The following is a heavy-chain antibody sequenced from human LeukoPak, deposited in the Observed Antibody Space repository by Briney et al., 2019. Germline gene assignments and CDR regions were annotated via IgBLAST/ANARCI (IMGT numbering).Heavy chain of an antibody. CDR2: IYYSGST. Sequence: SETLSLTCTVSGGSISSYYWSWIRQPPGKGLEWIGYIYYSGSTNYNPSLKSRVTISVDTSKNQFSLKLSSVTAADTAVYYCARDIIAAALRDWGLGTLVTVSS. J-gene: IGHJ4*02. V-gene: IGHV4-59*01. CDR3: ARDIIAAALRD. CDR1: GGSISSYY. D-gene: IGHD6-13*01.